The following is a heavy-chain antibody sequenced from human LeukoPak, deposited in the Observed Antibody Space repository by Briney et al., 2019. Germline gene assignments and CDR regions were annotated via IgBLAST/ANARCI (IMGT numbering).Heavy chain of an antibody. CDR3: ARDPHPWGVKYFDY. J-gene: IGHJ4*02. Sequence: GASVKVSCKASGYTFTSYGISWVRQAPGQGLEWMGWISAYNGNTNYAQKLQGRVTMTTDTSTSTAYMELRSLRSDDTAVYYCARDPHPWGVKYFDYWGQGTLVTVSS. V-gene: IGHV1-18*01. CDR2: ISAYNGNT. CDR1: GYTFTSYG. D-gene: IGHD7-27*01.